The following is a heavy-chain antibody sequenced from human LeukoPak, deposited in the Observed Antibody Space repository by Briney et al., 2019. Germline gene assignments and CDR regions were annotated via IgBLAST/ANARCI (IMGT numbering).Heavy chain of an antibody. Sequence: SETLSLTCAVYGGSFSGYYWSWIRQPPGKGLEWIGEINHSGSTNYNPSLKSRVTISVDTSKNQFSLKLSSVTAADTAVYYCVRAGIVVVPAARGRDYYYYGMDVWGKGTTVTVSS. V-gene: IGHV4-34*01. CDR3: VRAGIVVVPAARGRDYYYYGMDV. D-gene: IGHD2-2*01. CDR1: GGSFSGYY. J-gene: IGHJ6*04. CDR2: INHSGST.